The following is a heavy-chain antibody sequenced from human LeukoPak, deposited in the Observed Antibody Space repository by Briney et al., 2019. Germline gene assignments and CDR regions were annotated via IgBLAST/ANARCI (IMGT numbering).Heavy chain of an antibody. Sequence: PSETLSLTCTVSGGSISTYYWSWIRQPPGKGLEWIGYIYDSGSTNYNPSLKSRVTISVDTSKNQFSLKLSSVTAADSAVYYCARGGPYDSGTFYFDYWGQGTLVTVSS. CDR1: GGSISTYY. V-gene: IGHV4-59*01. J-gene: IGHJ4*02. D-gene: IGHD3-10*01. CDR3: ARGGPYDSGTFYFDY. CDR2: IYDSGST.